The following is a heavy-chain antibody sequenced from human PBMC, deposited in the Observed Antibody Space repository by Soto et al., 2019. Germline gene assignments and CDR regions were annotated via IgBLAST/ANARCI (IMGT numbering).Heavy chain of an antibody. CDR2: ISYDGSNK. Sequence: PGGSLRLSCAASGFTFSSYGMHWVRQAPGKGLEWVAVISYDGSNKYYADSVKGRFTISRDNSKNTLYLQMNSLRAEDTAVYYCAKGVVPSASPEDWGQGTLVTVSS. CDR3: AKGVVPSASPED. J-gene: IGHJ4*02. D-gene: IGHD2-2*01. V-gene: IGHV3-30*18. CDR1: GFTFSSYG.